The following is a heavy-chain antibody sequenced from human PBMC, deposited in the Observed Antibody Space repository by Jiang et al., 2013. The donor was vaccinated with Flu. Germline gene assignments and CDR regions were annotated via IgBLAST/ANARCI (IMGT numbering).Heavy chain of an antibody. Sequence: SGAEVKKPGASVKVSCKASGYTFTSYYMHWVRQAPGQGLEWMGWISAYNGNTNYAQKLQGRVTMTTDTSTSTAYMELRSLRSDDTAVYYCARDPLTMTSPPFFDIWGQGTMVTVSS. CDR1: GYTFTSYY. D-gene: IGHD3-22*01. V-gene: IGHV1-18*04. J-gene: IGHJ3*02. CDR2: ISAYNGNT. CDR3: ARDPLTMTSPPFFDI.